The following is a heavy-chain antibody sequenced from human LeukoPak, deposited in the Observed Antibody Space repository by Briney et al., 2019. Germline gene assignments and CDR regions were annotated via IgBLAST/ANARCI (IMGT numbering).Heavy chain of an antibody. CDR1: GYTFTGYY. Sequence: ASARVSCKASGYTFTGYYMHWVRQAPGQGLEWMGWINPNSGGTNYAQKFQGRVTMTRDTSISTAYMELSRLRSDDTAAYYCARSLTIVVVAATGYWGQGTLVTVSS. V-gene: IGHV1-2*02. CDR3: ARSLTIVVVAATGY. D-gene: IGHD2-15*01. CDR2: INPNSGGT. J-gene: IGHJ4*02.